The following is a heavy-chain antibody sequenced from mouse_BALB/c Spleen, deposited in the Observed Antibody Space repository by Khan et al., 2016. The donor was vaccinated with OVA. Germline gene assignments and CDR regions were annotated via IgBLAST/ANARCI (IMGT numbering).Heavy chain of an antibody. V-gene: IGHV2-3*01. Sequence: QVQLKQSGPGLVAPSQSLSITCTVSGFSLTNYGINWVRQPPGKGLEWLGVIWGDGSKNYHSVLKSRLSISKDNSKRQVFLKLNSLQTDDTAPYYCARFTTSTRNFYAMDYWGQGTSVTVSS. D-gene: IGHD1-2*01. CDR1: GFSLTNYG. CDR3: ARFTTSTRNFYAMDY. CDR2: IWGDGSK. J-gene: IGHJ4*01.